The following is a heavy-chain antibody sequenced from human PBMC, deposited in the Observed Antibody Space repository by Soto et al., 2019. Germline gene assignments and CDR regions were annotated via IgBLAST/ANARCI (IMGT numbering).Heavy chain of an antibody. CDR1: GFAFSSYG. V-gene: IGHV3-30*03. J-gene: IGHJ4*02. CDR2: ISYDGSLQ. D-gene: IGHD5-18*01. Sequence: QAQLVESGGGVVQPGRSLRLSCAASGFAFSSYGMHWVRQAPGTGLEWVAVISYDGSLQHYADSVKGRFTISRDNSKNMVLLQISSLRAEDTAVYYCVSDRGYGHASVPYSWGQGNLGSVSS. CDR3: VSDRGYGHASVPYS.